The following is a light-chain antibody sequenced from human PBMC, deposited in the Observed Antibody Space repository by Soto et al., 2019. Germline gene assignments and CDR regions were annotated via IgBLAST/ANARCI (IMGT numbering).Light chain of an antibody. V-gene: IGLV2-14*01. CDR2: DVS. CDR3: SSYTSSSTPVV. CDR1: SSDVGGYNY. Sequence: QSVLTQPASVSGSPGQSITISCTGTSSDVGGYNYVSWYQQHPGKAPKLMIYDVSNRPSGVSNRFSGSKSGNTASLTISGLQAEDEADYYCSSYTSSSTPVVFGGGTKHRP. J-gene: IGLJ2*01.